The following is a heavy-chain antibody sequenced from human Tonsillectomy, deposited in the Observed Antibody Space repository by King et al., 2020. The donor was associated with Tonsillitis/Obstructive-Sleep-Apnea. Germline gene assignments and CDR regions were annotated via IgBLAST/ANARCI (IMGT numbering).Heavy chain of an antibody. Sequence: VQLVESGGGLVQPGGSMRVSCVASGFTFSNYWLSWVRQAPGKGLEWVANIKHDGSEQYYVESVKGRFTISRDNSKNSLFLQMNSLRAEDTAVYHCARDRADSDTTSSIFDYWGQGTLVTVSS. CDR1: GFTFSNYW. J-gene: IGHJ4*02. D-gene: IGHD2/OR15-2a*01. V-gene: IGHV3-7*03. CDR2: IKHDGSEQ. CDR3: ARDRADSDTTSSIFDY.